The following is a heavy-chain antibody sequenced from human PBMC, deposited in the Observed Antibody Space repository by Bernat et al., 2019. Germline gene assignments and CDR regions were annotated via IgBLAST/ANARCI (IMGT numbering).Heavy chain of an antibody. D-gene: IGHD2-15*01. Sequence: EVQLVESGGGLVQPGGSLRLSCSASGFTFSSYSMHWVRQAPGKGLEYVSAITSNGGSTYYADSVKGRFTISRDNSKNTLYLQMTSLRGEDTAVYYCVKRISYYFDHWGQGTLVTVSS. J-gene: IGHJ4*02. CDR2: ITSNGGST. CDR3: VKRISYYFDH. V-gene: IGHV3-64D*06. CDR1: GFTFSSYS.